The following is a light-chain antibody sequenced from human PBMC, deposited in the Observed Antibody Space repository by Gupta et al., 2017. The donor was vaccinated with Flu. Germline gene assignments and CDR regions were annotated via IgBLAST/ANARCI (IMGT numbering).Light chain of an antibody. V-gene: IGLV1-40*01. CDR1: RSNIGAGYD. J-gene: IGLJ3*02. CDR2: GNN. Sequence: HSLLTQPPSVSGAPGLRVTISRTGSRSNIGAGYDVHWYQQLPGTAPKLVIHGNNYRPSGVPDRFSGSKSGTSASLAITGLQAEDEADYYCQSYDPSLSGSVFGEWTKLTVL. CDR3: QSYDPSLSGSV.